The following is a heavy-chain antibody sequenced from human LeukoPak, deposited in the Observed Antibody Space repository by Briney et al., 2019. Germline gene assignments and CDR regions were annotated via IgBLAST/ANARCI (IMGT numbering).Heavy chain of an antibody. CDR1: GGSVSSSSYY. Sequence: SETLSLTCTVSGGSVSSSSYYWGWIRQPPGKGLEWIGSIYYSGSTYYNPSLKSRVIISVDTSKNQFSLKLSSVTAADTAVYYCARHSSGYYDAFDIWGQGTMVTVSS. CDR3: ARHSSGYYDAFDI. J-gene: IGHJ3*02. D-gene: IGHD3-3*01. CDR2: IYYSGST. V-gene: IGHV4-39*01.